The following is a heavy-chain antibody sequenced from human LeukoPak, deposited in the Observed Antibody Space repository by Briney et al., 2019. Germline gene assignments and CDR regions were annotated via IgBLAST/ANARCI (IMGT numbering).Heavy chain of an antibody. Sequence: GGSLRLSCAASGFTVSSNYMSWVRQAPGKGLEWVGFIRSKAYGGTTEYAASVKGRFTISRDDSKSIAYLQMNSLKTEDTAVYYCTSAWRGYWGQGTLVTVSS. CDR3: TSAWRGY. V-gene: IGHV3-49*04. D-gene: IGHD1-1*01. CDR2: IRSKAYGGTT. J-gene: IGHJ4*02. CDR1: GFTVSSNY.